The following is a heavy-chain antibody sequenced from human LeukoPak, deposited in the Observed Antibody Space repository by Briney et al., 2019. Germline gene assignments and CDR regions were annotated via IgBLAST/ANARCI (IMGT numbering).Heavy chain of an antibody. J-gene: IGHJ4*02. CDR3: ARDSRGGYHDY. V-gene: IGHV1-69*05. Sequence: SVKVSCTASGGTFSSYAISWVRQAPGQGLEWMGGIIPIFGTANYAQKLQGRVTMTTDTSTSTAYMELRSLRSDDTAVYYCARDSRGGYHDYWGQGTLVTVSS. D-gene: IGHD2-15*01. CDR2: IIPIFGTA. CDR1: GGTFSSYA.